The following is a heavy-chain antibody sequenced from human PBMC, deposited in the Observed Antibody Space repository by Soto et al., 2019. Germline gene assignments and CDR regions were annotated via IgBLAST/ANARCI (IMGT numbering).Heavy chain of an antibody. J-gene: IGHJ4*02. Sequence: QVQLQESGPGLVKPSETLSLNCSVSGGSIGTYFWGWIRQPPGKGLEWIGHIYYSGSTSYNPSLRSRVTISLDTSKNQFSLRLRSVSAADTPVYYCARSYGDLPDYWGQGTLVTVSS. CDR3: ARSYGDLPDY. CDR1: GGSIGTYF. CDR2: IYYSGST. V-gene: IGHV4-59*08. D-gene: IGHD4-17*01.